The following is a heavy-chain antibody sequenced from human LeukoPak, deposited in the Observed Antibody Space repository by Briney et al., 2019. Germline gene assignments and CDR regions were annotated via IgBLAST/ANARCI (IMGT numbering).Heavy chain of an antibody. D-gene: IGHD3-10*01. CDR1: GGSISSYY. CDR2: IYYSGST. Sequence: SETLSLTCTVSGGSISSYYWSWIRQPPGKGLEWIGYIYYSGSTNYNPSLKSRVTISVDTSKNQFSLKLSSVTAADTAVYYCARVNYYGSGSSFYFDYWGQGTPVTVSS. J-gene: IGHJ4*02. V-gene: IGHV4-59*01. CDR3: ARVNYYGSGSSFYFDY.